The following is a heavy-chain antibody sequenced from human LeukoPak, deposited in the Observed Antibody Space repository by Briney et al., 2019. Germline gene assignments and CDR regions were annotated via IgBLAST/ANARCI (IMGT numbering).Heavy chain of an antibody. CDR3: ARGYILAAAGTYYYYYMDV. D-gene: IGHD6-13*01. V-gene: IGHV4-4*07. CDR2: IYTSGST. Sequence: SETLSLTSTVSGGSISSYYWSWIRQPAGKGLEWIGRIYTSGSTNYNPSLKSRVTMSVDTSKNQFSLKLSSVTAADTAVYYCARGYILAAAGTYYYYYMDVWGKGTTVTVSS. J-gene: IGHJ6*03. CDR1: GGSISSYY.